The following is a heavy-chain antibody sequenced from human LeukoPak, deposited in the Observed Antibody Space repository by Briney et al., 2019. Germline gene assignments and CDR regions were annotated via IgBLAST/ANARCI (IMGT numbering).Heavy chain of an antibody. V-gene: IGHV3-74*01. CDR1: GFTFSHYW. Sequence: GGSLRLSCEASGFTFSHYWMHWVRQAPGKGLVWVSRTNTEGSSTTYVDSVKGRFTISRDNAKNTMYLQMNSLRAEDTAVYYCVPTDSSGLDWGQGTLVTVPS. CDR3: VPTDSSGLD. D-gene: IGHD3-22*01. J-gene: IGHJ4*02. CDR2: TNTEGSST.